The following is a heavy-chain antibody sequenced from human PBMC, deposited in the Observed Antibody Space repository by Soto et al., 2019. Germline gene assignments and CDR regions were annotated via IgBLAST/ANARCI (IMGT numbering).Heavy chain of an antibody. CDR1: GFTFSGSV. CDR2: IRTKANSYAT. V-gene: IGHV3-73*02. D-gene: IGHD1-26*01. J-gene: IGHJ5*02. CDR3: TRTGGYSGSYQEFAP. Sequence: EVQLVESGGGWVQPGGSLKLSCAASGFTFSGSVIHWVRQASGKGLEWVGRIRTKANSYATAYAVSVTGRFTVSRDDSENTAYLQMDSLKPDDTDVYDRTRTGGYSGSYQEFAPWGQGTLVTVSS.